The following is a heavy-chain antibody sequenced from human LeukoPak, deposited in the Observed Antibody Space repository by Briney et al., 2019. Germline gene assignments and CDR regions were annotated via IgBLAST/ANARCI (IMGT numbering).Heavy chain of an antibody. Sequence: GGSLRLSCAASGFTFSRYSMNWVRQAPGKGLEWVSYISRSSSTIHYADSVKGRFTISRDNAKNTLYLQMNSLRAEDTAVYYCASGTTWYYYYYYMDVWGKGTTVTVSS. D-gene: IGHD1-14*01. CDR1: GFTFSRYS. CDR3: ASGTTWYYYYYYMDV. J-gene: IGHJ6*03. CDR2: ISRSSSTI. V-gene: IGHV3-48*04.